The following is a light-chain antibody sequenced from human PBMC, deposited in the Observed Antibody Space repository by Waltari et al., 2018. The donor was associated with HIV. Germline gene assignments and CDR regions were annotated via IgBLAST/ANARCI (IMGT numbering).Light chain of an antibody. Sequence: DIQMTQSPSSLSASVGDRVTITCRASQSISSHLNWYQQEPGKAPKLLIYAASILQSGVPSRFSGSRSGTDFTLTISSLQPEDFAVYYCQQSYTSLSFGGGTRVEIK. CDR1: QSISSH. CDR3: QQSYTSLS. V-gene: IGKV1-39*01. CDR2: AAS. J-gene: IGKJ4*01.